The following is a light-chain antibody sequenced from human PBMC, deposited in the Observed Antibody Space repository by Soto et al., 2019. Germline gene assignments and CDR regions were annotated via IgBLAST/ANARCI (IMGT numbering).Light chain of an antibody. CDR3: QQYGNSPFT. V-gene: IGKV3-20*01. Sequence: EIVLTESPGTLSLSPGERATLSFRASPSVSGSCLAWYQQKPGQAPRLLTYGASSRATGIPDRFSSSGSGPDFTHTISRLEPEDFAVYYCQQYGNSPFTFGPGTKVDIK. J-gene: IGKJ3*01. CDR1: PSVSGSC. CDR2: GAS.